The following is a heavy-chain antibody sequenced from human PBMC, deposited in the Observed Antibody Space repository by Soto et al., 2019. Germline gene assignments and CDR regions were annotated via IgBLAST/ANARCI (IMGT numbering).Heavy chain of an antibody. CDR2: ISYDGSNK. Sequence: GGSLRLSCVASGFTFSTYWMHWVRQAPGKGLEWVAVISYDGSNKYYADSVKGRFTISRDNSKNTLYLQMNSLRAEDTAVYYCAKSVAGTNYYYYGMDVWGQGTTVTVSS. CDR1: GFTFSTYW. V-gene: IGHV3-30*18. CDR3: AKSVAGTNYYYYGMDV. D-gene: IGHD6-19*01. J-gene: IGHJ6*02.